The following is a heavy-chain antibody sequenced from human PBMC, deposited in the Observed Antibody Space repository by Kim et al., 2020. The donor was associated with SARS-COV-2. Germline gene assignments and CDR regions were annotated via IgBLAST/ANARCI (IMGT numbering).Heavy chain of an antibody. V-gene: IGHV3-43*02. Sequence: GGSLRLSCAASGFTFDDYAMHWVRQAPGKGLEWVSLISGDGGSTYYADSVKGRFTISRDNSKNSLYLQMNSLRTEDTALYYCAKDIFELGDRIAAAGTGSWGQGTLVTVSS. J-gene: IGHJ5*02. CDR1: GFTFDDYA. CDR2: ISGDGGST. D-gene: IGHD6-13*01. CDR3: AKDIFELGDRIAAAGTGS.